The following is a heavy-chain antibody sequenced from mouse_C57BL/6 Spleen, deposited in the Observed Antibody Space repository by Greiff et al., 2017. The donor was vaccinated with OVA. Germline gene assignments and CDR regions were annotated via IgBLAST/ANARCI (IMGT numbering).Heavy chain of an antibody. V-gene: IGHV1-80*01. CDR1: GYAFSSYW. D-gene: IGHD3-2*02. CDR3: AQTAQATYYFDY. J-gene: IGHJ2*01. CDR2: IYPGDGDT. Sequence: QVQLQQSGAELVKPGASVKISCKASGYAFSSYWMNWVKQRPGKGLEWIGQIYPGDGDTNYNGKFKGKATLTADKSSSTAYMLLSSLTSEDSAVYFCAQTAQATYYFDYWGQGTTLTVSS.